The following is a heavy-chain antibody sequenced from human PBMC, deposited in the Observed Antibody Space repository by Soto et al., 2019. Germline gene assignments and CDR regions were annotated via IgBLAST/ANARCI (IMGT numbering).Heavy chain of an antibody. V-gene: IGHV3-33*01. Sequence: PGGSLRLSCAASGFTFSSYGMHWVRQAPGKGLEWVAVIWYDGSNKYYTDSVKGRFTISRDNSKNTLYLQMNSLRAEDTAVYYCARGDYDSSGYYSSVDYWGQGTLVTVSS. D-gene: IGHD3-22*01. J-gene: IGHJ4*02. CDR1: GFTFSSYG. CDR3: ARGDYDSSGYYSSVDY. CDR2: IWYDGSNK.